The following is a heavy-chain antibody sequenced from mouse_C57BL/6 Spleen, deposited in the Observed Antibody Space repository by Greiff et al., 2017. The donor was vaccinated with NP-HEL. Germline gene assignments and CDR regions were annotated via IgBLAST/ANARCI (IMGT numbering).Heavy chain of an antibody. CDR3: ARGGSSFITTEIGYFDV. D-gene: IGHD1-1*01. J-gene: IGHJ1*03. V-gene: IGHV5-16*01. Sequence: EVKLVESEGGLVQPGSSMKLSCTASGFTFSDYYMAWVRQVPEKGLEWVANINYDGSSTYYLDSLKSRFIISRDNAKNILYLQMSSLKSEDTATYYCARGGSSFITTEIGYFDVWGTGTTVTVSS. CDR2: INYDGSST. CDR1: GFTFSDYY.